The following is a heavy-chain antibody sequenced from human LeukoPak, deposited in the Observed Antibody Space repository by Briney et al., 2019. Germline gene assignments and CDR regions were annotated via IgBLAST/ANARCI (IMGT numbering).Heavy chain of an antibody. V-gene: IGHV4-59*08. CDR2: IHYSGST. D-gene: IGHD3-22*01. CDR3: ASLYYYDSSGYFGPNAFDI. J-gene: IGHJ3*02. Sequence: SETLSLTCTVSGGSISSYYWSWIRQPPGKGLEWIGYIHYSGSTNYNPSLKSRVTISVDTSKNQFSLKLSSVTAADTAVYYCASLYYYDSSGYFGPNAFDIWGQGTMVTVSS. CDR1: GGSISSYY.